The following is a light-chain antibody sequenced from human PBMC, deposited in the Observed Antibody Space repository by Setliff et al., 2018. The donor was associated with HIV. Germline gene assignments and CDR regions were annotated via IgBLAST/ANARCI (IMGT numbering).Light chain of an antibody. J-gene: IGLJ1*01. CDR1: SSDMGNYA. CDR3: AAWDASLIRYV. V-gene: IGLV1-44*01. CDR2: TNY. Sequence: QSVLTQPPSVSAAPGQKVTISCSGSSSDMGNYAVSWYQQLPGTAPKLLIYTNYQRPSGVPDRFSGSKSGTSASLAISGLQSEDEADYYCAAWDASLIRYVFGTGTKVTVL.